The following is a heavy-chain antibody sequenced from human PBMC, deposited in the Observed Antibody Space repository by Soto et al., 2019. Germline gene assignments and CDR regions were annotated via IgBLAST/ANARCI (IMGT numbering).Heavy chain of an antibody. CDR3: ARVGIVGATYDAFDI. CDR1: GYTFTSYA. CDR2: INAGNGNT. J-gene: IGHJ3*02. V-gene: IGHV1-3*01. D-gene: IGHD1-26*01. Sequence: QVQLVQSGAEVKKPGASVKVSCKASGYTFTSYAMHWVRQAPGQRLEWMGWINAGNGNTKYSQKFQGRVTITRDTSASTAYMELSSLRSEDTAVYYCARVGIVGATYDAFDIWGQGTMVTVSS.